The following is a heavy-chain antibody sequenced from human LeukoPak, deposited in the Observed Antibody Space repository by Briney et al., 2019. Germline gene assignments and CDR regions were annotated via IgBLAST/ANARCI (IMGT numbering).Heavy chain of an antibody. J-gene: IGHJ5*02. V-gene: IGHV3-48*03. D-gene: IGHD3/OR15-3a*01. CDR2: ISSNGGAI. Sequence: GSLRLSCTASEFTFSSYEMNWIRQAPGKGLEWISYISSNGGAIYYADSVKGRFTISRDNAKNSLFLQMNSLRAEDTAVYYCATTRGLWWFDPWGQGTLVTVSS. CDR1: EFTFSSYE. CDR3: ATTRGLWWFDP.